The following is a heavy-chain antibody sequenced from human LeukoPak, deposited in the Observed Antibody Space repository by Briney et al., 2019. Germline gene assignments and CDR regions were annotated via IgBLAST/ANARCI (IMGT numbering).Heavy chain of an antibody. CDR2: IYYSGST. CDR1: GGSISSSNFY. V-gene: IGHV4-39*01. Sequence: SETLSLTCTVSGGSISSSNFYWGWIRQPPGKGLEWIGSIYYSGSTYYNPSLKSRVTISVDTSKNQFSLKLSSVTAADTSVYYCAKHYMGSSYNRGLDYWGQGTLVTVSS. CDR3: AKHYMGSSYNRGLDY. D-gene: IGHD3-10*01. J-gene: IGHJ4*02.